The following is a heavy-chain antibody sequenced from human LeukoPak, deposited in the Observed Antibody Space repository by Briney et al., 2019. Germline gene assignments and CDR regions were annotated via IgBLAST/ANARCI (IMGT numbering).Heavy chain of an antibody. J-gene: IGHJ4*02. CDR2: ISSSSSTI. D-gene: IGHD1-26*01. CDR1: GXTFSSYS. V-gene: IGHV3-48*02. Sequence: GGSLRLSCAASGXTFSSYSMNWVRQAPGKGLEWVSYISSSSSTIYYADSVKGRFTISRDNAKNSLYLQMNSLRDEDTAVYFCASGPFGTYYGFDYWGQGTLVTVSS. CDR3: ASGPFGTYYGFDY.